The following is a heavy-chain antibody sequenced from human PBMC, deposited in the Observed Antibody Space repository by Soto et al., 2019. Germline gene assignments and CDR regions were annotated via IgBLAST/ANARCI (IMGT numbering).Heavy chain of an antibody. CDR1: GGCISSYY. V-gene: IGHV4-59*08. CDR2: VHHSWGS. J-gene: IGHJ6*02. D-gene: IGHD3-10*01. CDR3: ARQGFGPLHGLVDV. Sequence: QVQLQESGPGLLKPSETLSHSCTVSGGCISSYYWSWLRQSPGKRMEWIGYVHHSWGSSYDPSLQSRVAISLDTSKSQFSLKVTAVTATDTAVYYCARQGFGPLHGLVDVWGQGTTVTVSS.